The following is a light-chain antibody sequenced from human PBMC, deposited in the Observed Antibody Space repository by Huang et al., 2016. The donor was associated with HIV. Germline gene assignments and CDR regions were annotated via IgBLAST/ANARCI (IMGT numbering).Light chain of an antibody. CDR3: HQYYTTPRT. CDR2: WAS. Sequence: DIVMTQSPDSLAVSLGERATINCKSSQSVLYRSNNKNHLAWDQQKPGQPPKLLIHWASTRESGVPDRFSGSGSGTDFTLTISNLQAEDVAVYSCHQYYTTPRTFGQGTKVEIK. CDR1: QSVLYRSNNKNH. V-gene: IGKV4-1*01. J-gene: IGKJ1*01.